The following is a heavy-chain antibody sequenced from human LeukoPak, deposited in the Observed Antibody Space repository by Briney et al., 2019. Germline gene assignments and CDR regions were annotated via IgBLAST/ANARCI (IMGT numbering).Heavy chain of an antibody. D-gene: IGHD6-6*01. CDR1: GGSFSGYY. J-gene: IGHJ3*02. CDR2: INHSGST. Sequence: SQTLSLTCAVYGGSFSGYYWSWIRQPPGKGLEWIGEINHSGSTNYNPSLKSRVTISVDTSKNQFSLKLSSVTAADTAVYYCARHVRIAARPGAFDIWGQGTMVTVSS. CDR3: ARHVRIAARPGAFDI. V-gene: IGHV4-34*01.